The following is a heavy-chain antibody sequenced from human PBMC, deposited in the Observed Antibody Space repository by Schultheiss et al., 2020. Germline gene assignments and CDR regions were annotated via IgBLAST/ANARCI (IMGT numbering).Heavy chain of an antibody. V-gene: IGHV3-23*01. CDR3: AKDLPVVPAAIDYGMDV. D-gene: IGHD2-2*02. Sequence: GGSLRLSCAASGFTFSSYGMHWVRQAPGKGLEWVSAISGSGGSTYYADSVKGRFTISRDNSKNTLYLQMNSLRAEDTAVYYCAKDLPVVPAAIDYGMDVWGKGTTVTVSS. J-gene: IGHJ6*04. CDR2: ISGSGGST. CDR1: GFTFSSYG.